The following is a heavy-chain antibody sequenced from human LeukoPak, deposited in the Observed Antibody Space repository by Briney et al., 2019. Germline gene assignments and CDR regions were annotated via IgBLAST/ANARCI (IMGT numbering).Heavy chain of an antibody. Sequence: GGSLRLSCAASGFTFSTYGMNWVRQAPGKGLEWVSFIGSSSAPIYYADSVKGRFTISRDNSKNTLYLQMNSLRGEDTAIYYCAKDGEQQLIRGYFDYWGQGALVTVSS. CDR2: IGSSSAPI. CDR3: AKDGEQQLIRGYFDY. J-gene: IGHJ4*02. CDR1: GFTFSTYG. D-gene: IGHD6-13*01. V-gene: IGHV3-48*01.